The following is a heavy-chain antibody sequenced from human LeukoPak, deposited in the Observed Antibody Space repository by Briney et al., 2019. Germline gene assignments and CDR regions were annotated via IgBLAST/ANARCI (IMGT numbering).Heavy chain of an antibody. CDR2: IYYSGST. D-gene: IGHD4-11*01. Sequence: SETLSLTCTVSGGSISSYYWSWIRQPPGKGLEWIGYIYYSGSTNYNPSLKSRVTISVDRSKNQFSLKLSTVTAADTAVYYCARDGFYSTDWYFDLWGRGTLVSVSS. V-gene: IGHV4-59*12. J-gene: IGHJ2*01. CDR3: ARDGFYSTDWYFDL. CDR1: GGSISSYY.